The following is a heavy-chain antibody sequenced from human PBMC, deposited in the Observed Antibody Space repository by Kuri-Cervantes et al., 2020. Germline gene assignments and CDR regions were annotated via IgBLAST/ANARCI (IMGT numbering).Heavy chain of an antibody. CDR2: INHSGST. CDR1: GFTFSDYY. Sequence: ESLKISCAASGFTFSDYYRSWIRQPPGKGLEWIGEINHSGSTNYNPSLKSRVTISVDTSKNQFSLKLSSVTAADTAVYYCARGQPYGDYPYYYYYMDVWGKGTTVTVSS. V-gene: IGHV4-34*01. J-gene: IGHJ6*03. D-gene: IGHD4-17*01. CDR3: ARGQPYGDYPYYYYYMDV.